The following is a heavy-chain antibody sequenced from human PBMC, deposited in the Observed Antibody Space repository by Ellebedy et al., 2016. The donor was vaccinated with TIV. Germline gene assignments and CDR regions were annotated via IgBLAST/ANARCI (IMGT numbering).Heavy chain of an antibody. Sequence: GESLKISXAASGFTFSSYWMSWVRQAPGKGLEWVANIKQDGREKYYVDSVKGRFTISRDNAKNSLYLQMNSLRAEDSAVYYCARDAHVDSSIWGQGTTVTVSS. J-gene: IGHJ6*02. CDR2: IKQDGREK. CDR3: ARDAHVDSSI. D-gene: IGHD5-12*01. CDR1: GFTFSSYW. V-gene: IGHV3-7*03.